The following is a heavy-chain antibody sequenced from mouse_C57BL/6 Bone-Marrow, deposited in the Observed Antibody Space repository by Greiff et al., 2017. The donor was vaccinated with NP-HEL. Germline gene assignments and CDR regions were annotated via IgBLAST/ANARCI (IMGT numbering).Heavy chain of an antibody. CDR3: AAYYSNVFAY. V-gene: IGHV1-42*01. J-gene: IGHJ3*01. D-gene: IGHD2-5*01. CDR1: GYSFTGYY. Sequence: EVQLQQSGPELVKPGASVKISCKASGYSFTGYYMNWVKQSPEKSLEWIGEINPSTGGTTYNQKFKAKATLTVDKSSSTAYMQLKSLTSEDSAVYYCAAYYSNVFAYWGQGTLVTVSA. CDR2: INPSTGGT.